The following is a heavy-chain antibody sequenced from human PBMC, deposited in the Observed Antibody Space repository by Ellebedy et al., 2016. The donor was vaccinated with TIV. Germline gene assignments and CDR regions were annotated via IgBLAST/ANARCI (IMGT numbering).Heavy chain of an antibody. V-gene: IGHV4-4*02. CDR1: EDYISRSNW. J-gene: IGHJ4*02. CDR3: ASLPDYRVGFVDVAMVWGR. D-gene: IGHD3-10*01. Sequence: SETLSLTSAVSEDYISRSNWWSWVRQPPGKGLEWIGEIYYTGRTNYNPSLKSRVTISLDNSKNRFSLKLTSVTAADTAIYYCASLPDYRVGFVDVAMVWGRWGQGTLVTVSS. CDR2: IYYTGRT.